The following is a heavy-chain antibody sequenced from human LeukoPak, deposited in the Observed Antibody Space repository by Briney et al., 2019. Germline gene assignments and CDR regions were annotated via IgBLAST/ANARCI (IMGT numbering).Heavy chain of an antibody. V-gene: IGHV1-2*02. CDR3: ARFRWLERYCSGGSCHNWFDP. D-gene: IGHD2-15*01. CDR1: GGTFSSYA. J-gene: IGHJ5*02. Sequence: GASVKVSCKASGGTFSSYAISWVRQAPGQGLEWMGWINPNSGGTNYAQKFQGRVTMTRDTSISTAYMELSSLRSEDTAVYYCARFRWLERYCSGGSCHNWFDPWGQGTLVTVSS. CDR2: INPNSGGT.